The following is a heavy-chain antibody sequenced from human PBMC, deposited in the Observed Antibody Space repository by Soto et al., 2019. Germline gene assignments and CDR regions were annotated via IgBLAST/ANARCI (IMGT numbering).Heavy chain of an antibody. CDR2: SSGYTGHT. CDR3: ARRHGLGAFDI. J-gene: IGHJ3*02. Sequence: QVQLVQSGAEVKKPGASVKVSCKASGYTFTRYGITWVRQAPGQGLEWMGWSSGYTGHTNTAQKLQGRVTMTTDTSTSTAYMELRSLNSDDTAVYYCARRHGLGAFDIWGQGTMVTVSS. D-gene: IGHD3-10*01. V-gene: IGHV1-18*04. CDR1: GYTFTRYG.